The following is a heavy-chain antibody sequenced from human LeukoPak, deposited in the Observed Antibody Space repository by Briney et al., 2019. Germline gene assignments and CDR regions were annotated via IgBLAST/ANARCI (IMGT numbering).Heavy chain of an antibody. CDR2: LIHSGDT. D-gene: IGHD4-11*01. V-gene: IGHV4-34*01. CDR1: GGSLSGYY. J-gene: IGHJ4*02. Sequence: PSETLSLTPAFHGGSLSGYYWSWMRQPPGRGREWRGELIHSGDTNYNPSLQSRVTISVDTSKNKLSLKLSSVPAADTAVYFCAGGRATVPEGFDYWGQGTLVTVSS. CDR3: AGGRATVPEGFDY.